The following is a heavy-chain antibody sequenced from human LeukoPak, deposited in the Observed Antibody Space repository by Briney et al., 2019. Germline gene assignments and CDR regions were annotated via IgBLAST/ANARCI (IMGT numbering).Heavy chain of an antibody. CDR3: ARGIRYYYDISGYFYLTY. Sequence: GGSLRLSCAASGFTFSSYSMNWVRQAPGKGLEWVSYISSSSSTIYYADSVKGRFTISRDNAKNSLYLQMNSLRAEDTAVYYCARGIRYYYDISGYFYLTYWGQGTLVTVSS. CDR2: ISSSSSTI. V-gene: IGHV3-48*01. D-gene: IGHD3-22*01. CDR1: GFTFSSYS. J-gene: IGHJ4*02.